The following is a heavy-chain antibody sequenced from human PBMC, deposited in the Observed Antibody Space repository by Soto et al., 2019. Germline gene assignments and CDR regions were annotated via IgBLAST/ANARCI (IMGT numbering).Heavy chain of an antibody. CDR1: GFTFSSSA. Sequence: EVQLLDSGGGLVQPGGSLRLSCAASGFTFSSSAMSWVRQAPGKGLEWVSAVSGSGGTTYYADSVRGRFTISRDNSKNPLYLQMNRLRAEDPAIYFLARCTGDKIGTSCWCQYLGPLGQGTLGTGSS. J-gene: IGHJ5*02. D-gene: IGHD2-2*01. CDR3: ARCTGDKIGTSCWCQYLGP. CDR2: VSGSGGTT. V-gene: IGHV3-23*01.